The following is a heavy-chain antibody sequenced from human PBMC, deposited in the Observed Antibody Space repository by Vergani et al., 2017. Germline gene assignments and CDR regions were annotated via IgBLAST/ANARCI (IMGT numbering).Heavy chain of an antibody. J-gene: IGHJ5*02. V-gene: IGHV4-39*07. CDR1: GGSISSSSYY. CDR2: IYYSGST. CDR3: AREEVGYSDGHAFNWFDP. D-gene: IGHD5-18*01. Sequence: QLQLQESGPGLVKPSETLSLTCTVSGGSISSSSYYWGWIRQPPGKGLEWIGSIYYSGSTYYNPSLKSRGTISVDTSKNQFSLKLSSVTAADTAVYYCAREEVGYSDGHAFNWFDPWGQGTLVTVSA.